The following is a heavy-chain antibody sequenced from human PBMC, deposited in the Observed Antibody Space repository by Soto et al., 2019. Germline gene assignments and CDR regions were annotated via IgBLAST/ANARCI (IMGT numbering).Heavy chain of an antibody. V-gene: IGHV3-74*01. D-gene: IGHD2-2*01. CDR1: GFNFSRFW. CDR3: ARDLSSCSSARCYSFYYGMDV. CDR2: INSDGSRT. J-gene: IGHJ6*02. Sequence: EVQLVESGGGLVQPGGSLRLSCTASGFNFSRFWTHWVRQVPGRGLVWVSHINSDGSRTSYADSVKGRFTISRDNAKNKVYLQMNSLRAEDTAVYYCARDLSSCSSARCYSFYYGMDVWGQGTTVTVSS.